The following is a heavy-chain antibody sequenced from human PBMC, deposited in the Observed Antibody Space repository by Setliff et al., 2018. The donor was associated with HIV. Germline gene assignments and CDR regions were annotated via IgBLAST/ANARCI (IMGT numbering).Heavy chain of an antibody. J-gene: IGHJ3*02. CDR3: ARHSIAVVIGVPERDDAFDI. CDR1: GYTFSRYA. CDR2: INAGNGNT. D-gene: IGHD2-21*01. Sequence: VASVKVSCKASGYTFSRYAMHWVRQAPGQRLEWMGWINAGNGNTKYSQKFQGRVSIARDTSASTAYMELSSLRSEDTAVYYCARHSIAVVIGVPERDDAFDIWGHGTMVTVSS. V-gene: IGHV1-3*01.